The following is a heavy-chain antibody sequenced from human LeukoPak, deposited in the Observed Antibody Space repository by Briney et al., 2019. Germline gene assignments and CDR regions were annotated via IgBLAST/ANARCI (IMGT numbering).Heavy chain of an antibody. CDR3: ASGNWNDRAFDI. J-gene: IGHJ3*02. V-gene: IGHV3-7*01. D-gene: IGHD1-20*01. Sequence: PGGSLRLSCAASGFTFSSYWMSWVRQAPGKGLEWVANIKQDGSDKYYVDSVKGRFTISRDNAKNSLYLQMNSLRAEDTAVYYCASGNWNDRAFDIWGQGTMVTVSS. CDR1: GFTFSSYW. CDR2: IKQDGSDK.